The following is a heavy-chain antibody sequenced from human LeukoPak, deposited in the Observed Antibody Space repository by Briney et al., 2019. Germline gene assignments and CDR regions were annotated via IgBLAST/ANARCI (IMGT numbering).Heavy chain of an antibody. J-gene: IGHJ5*01. CDR2: INGDGSST. D-gene: IGHD3-10*01. CDR3: ARGGLRGSSWFDY. CDR1: GFTVSNNY. Sequence: GGSLRLSCAASGFTVSNNYMNWVRQAPGKGLVWVSRINGDGSSTIYADSVKGRITISRDNAKNTLYLQMNSLRGEDTAVYYCARGGLRGSSWFDYWGQGTLVTVSS. V-gene: IGHV3-74*01.